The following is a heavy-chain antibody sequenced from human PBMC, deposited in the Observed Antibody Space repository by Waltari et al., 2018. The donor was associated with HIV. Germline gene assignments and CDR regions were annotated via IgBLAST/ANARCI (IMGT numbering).Heavy chain of an antibody. CDR2: IWYDGSNK. V-gene: IGHV3-33*01. CDR1: GFTFSSYG. D-gene: IGHD3-22*01. J-gene: IGHJ4*02. Sequence: QVQLVESGGGVVQPGRSLSLPCPASGFTFSSYGLQWVRQGPGKGLGWVAVIWYDGSNKYYADSVKGRFTISRDNSKNTLYLQMNSLRAEDTAVYYCARVGGDDYYDSSGFDYWGQGTLVTVSS. CDR3: ARVGGDDYYDSSGFDY.